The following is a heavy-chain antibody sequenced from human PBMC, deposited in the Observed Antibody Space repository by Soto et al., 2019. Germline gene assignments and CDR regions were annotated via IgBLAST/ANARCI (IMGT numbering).Heavy chain of an antibody. Sequence: SETLSLTCIVSGAALNSGNYYWSWIRQVPGKGLEWIGHIYVTGAVDYNPSLRDRITISQDTSERQFSLNLRLVTAADTAVYYCARLRIATNNYKWFDPWGQGTLVTVSS. CDR2: IYVTGAV. CDR3: ARLRIATNNYKWFDP. V-gene: IGHV4-31*03. D-gene: IGHD2-21*01. J-gene: IGHJ5*02. CDR1: GAALNSGNYY.